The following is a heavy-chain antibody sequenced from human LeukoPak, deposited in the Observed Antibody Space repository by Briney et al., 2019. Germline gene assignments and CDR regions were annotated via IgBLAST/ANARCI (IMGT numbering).Heavy chain of an antibody. CDR3: AKPLSYYDSSGYFDY. CDR1: GFTFSSYA. J-gene: IGHJ4*02. D-gene: IGHD3-22*01. CDR2: ISYDGSNK. V-gene: IGHV3-30*18. Sequence: GGSLRLSCAASGFTFSSYAMSWVRQAPGKGLEWVAVISYDGSNKYCADSVKGRFTISRDNSKNTLYLQMNSLRAEDTAVYYCAKPLSYYDSSGYFDYWGQGTLVTVSS.